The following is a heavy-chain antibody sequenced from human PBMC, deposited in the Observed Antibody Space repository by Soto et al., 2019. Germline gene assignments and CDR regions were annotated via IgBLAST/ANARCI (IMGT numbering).Heavy chain of an antibody. V-gene: IGHV4-61*01. CDR3: ARAASPRYPDF. J-gene: IGHJ4*02. D-gene: IGHD3-16*02. CDR1: GDSVNSGSYY. CDR2: VYYSGST. Sequence: QVQLQESGPGLVKPSETLSLTCSVSGDSVNSGSYYWTWIRQPPGKGLEWIGYVYYSGSTNYNPSLKRRVSLSVDTSKTQFSLRLRSATAADTAVYYCARAASPRYPDFWGQGALVTVSS.